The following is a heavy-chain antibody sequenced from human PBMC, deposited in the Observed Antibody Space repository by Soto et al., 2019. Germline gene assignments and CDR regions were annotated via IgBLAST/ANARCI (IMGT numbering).Heavy chain of an antibody. Sequence: GGSLRLSCAASGLTFSSYWMHWVRQAPGKGLVWVSRINSDGSSTSYADSVKGRFTISRDNAKNTLYLQMNSLRAEDTAVYYCARGSNWGTYYYGMDVWGQGTTVTVSS. CDR3: ARGSNWGTYYYGMDV. CDR2: INSDGSST. D-gene: IGHD7-27*01. CDR1: GLTFSSYW. J-gene: IGHJ6*02. V-gene: IGHV3-74*01.